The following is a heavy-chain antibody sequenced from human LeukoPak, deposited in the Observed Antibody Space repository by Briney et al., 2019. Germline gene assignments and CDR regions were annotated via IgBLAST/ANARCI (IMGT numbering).Heavy chain of an antibody. V-gene: IGHV1-69*05. CDR1: GGTFSSYA. CDR2: IIPIFGTA. Sequence: ASVKVSCKASGGTFSSYAISWVRQAPGQGLEWMGGIIPIFGTANYAQKFQGRVTITTDESTSTAYMELSSLRSEDTAVYYCARKSGYVKGGYFDYWGQGTLVTVSS. D-gene: IGHD5-12*01. J-gene: IGHJ4*02. CDR3: ARKSGYVKGGYFDY.